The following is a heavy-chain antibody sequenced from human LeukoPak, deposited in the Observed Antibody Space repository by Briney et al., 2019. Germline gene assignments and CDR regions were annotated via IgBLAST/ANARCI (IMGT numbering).Heavy chain of an antibody. CDR2: IYTSGST. Sequence: SETLSLTCTVSGGSISSGSYYWSWIRQPAGKGLEWIGRIYTSGSTNYNPSLKSRVTISVDTSKNQFSLKLSSVTAADTAVYYCARQGYGGKRPFDYWGQGTLVTVSS. J-gene: IGHJ4*02. CDR1: GGSISSGSYY. D-gene: IGHD4-23*01. CDR3: ARQGYGGKRPFDY. V-gene: IGHV4-61*02.